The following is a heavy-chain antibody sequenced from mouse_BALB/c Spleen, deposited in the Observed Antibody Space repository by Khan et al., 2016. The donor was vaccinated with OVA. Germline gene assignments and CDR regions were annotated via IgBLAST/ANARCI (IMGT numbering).Heavy chain of an antibody. V-gene: IGHV2-6-5*01. CDR2: FLGGGST. CDR3: AKGVWSYYYTLDY. CDR1: GFSLSDYG. J-gene: IGHJ4*01. Sequence: QVQLKQSGPGLVAPSQNLSITCTVSGFSLSDYGVSWIRQPPGKGMVWLGVFLGGGSTSYNSALKSRLSISTHNSKSQVFLKMSSLQSDDTAMFYCAKGVWSYYYTLDYWGQGTSVTVSS.